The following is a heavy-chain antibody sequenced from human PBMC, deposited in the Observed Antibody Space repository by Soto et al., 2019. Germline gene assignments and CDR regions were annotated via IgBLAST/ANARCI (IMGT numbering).Heavy chain of an antibody. CDR2: ITSSGGGT. CDR1: GFSFSSYA. D-gene: IGHD1-1*01. J-gene: IGHJ3*02. Sequence: GGSLRLSCAASGFSFSSYAMSWVRQAPGKGLEWVSGITSSGGGTYYADSVKGRFTISRDKSKNTLYLQMNSLRAEDTALYHCARALTTGTTGGAFDIWGQGTMVTVSS. V-gene: IGHV3-23*01. CDR3: ARALTTGTTGGAFDI.